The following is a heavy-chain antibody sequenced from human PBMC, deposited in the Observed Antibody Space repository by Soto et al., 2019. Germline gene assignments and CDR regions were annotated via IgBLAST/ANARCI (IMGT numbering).Heavy chain of an antibody. V-gene: IGHV3-30-3*01. Sequence: QVQLVESGGGVVQPGRSLRLSCAASGFTFSNYAMHWVRQAPGKGLELVAIISYDGSNKYYAESVKGRFTISRDNPRNTVHLQMSSLRVEDTAVYYCARDLSRGITMIALEIHYLGQGTRVTVAS. CDR1: GFTFSNYA. D-gene: IGHD3-22*01. CDR2: ISYDGSNK. CDR3: ARDLSRGITMIALEIHY. J-gene: IGHJ4*02.